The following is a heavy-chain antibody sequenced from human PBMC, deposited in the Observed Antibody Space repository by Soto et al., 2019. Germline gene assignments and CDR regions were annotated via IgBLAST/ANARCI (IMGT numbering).Heavy chain of an antibody. CDR2: ISSSSSTT. Sequence: QVHLVESGGDLVKPGGSLRLSCAASGFTFTDYYMTWIRQAPGKEPQWVAYISSSSSTTYYGDSVRGRFTVSRDNARNSLYLQMNSLRVEDTAVYYCARDSGKTPDYWGQGTLVTVSS. CDR1: GFTFTDYY. V-gene: IGHV3-11*01. CDR3: ARDSGKTPDY. J-gene: IGHJ4*02.